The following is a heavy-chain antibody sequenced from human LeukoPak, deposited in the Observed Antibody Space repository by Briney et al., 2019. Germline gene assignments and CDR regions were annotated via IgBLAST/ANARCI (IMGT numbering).Heavy chain of an antibody. D-gene: IGHD6-19*01. J-gene: IGHJ5*02. V-gene: IGHV1-18*01. CDR2: ISAYNGNT. CDR3: AREHGYSSGWYFVGPSEQESYNWFDP. CDR1: GYTFTSYG. Sequence: GASVKVSCKASGYTFTSYGISWVRQAPGQGLEWMGWISAYNGNTNYAQKLQGRVTMTTDTSTSTAYMELRSLRSDDTAVYYCAREHGYSSGWYFVGPSEQESYNWFDPWGQGTLVTVSS.